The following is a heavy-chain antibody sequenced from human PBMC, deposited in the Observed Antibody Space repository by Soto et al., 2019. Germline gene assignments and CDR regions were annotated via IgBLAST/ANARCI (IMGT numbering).Heavy chain of an antibody. V-gene: IGHV3-23*01. J-gene: IGHJ4*02. Sequence: EVQLLESGGGLVQPGGSLRLSCAASGFTFSSYAMSWVRQAPGKGLEWVSVISGSGGDTYYADSVKGRFTISRDNSKNTLYLQMNSLRTEDTAVYYCAKSPFSDFWSGYHLLSIFHYWGQGTPVTVSS. CDR3: AKSPFSDFWSGYHLLSIFHY. CDR1: GFTFSSYA. CDR2: ISGSGGDT. D-gene: IGHD3-3*01.